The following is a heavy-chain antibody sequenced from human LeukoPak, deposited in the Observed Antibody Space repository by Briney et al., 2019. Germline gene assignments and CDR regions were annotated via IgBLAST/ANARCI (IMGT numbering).Heavy chain of an antibody. J-gene: IGHJ4*02. CDR1: GGSLTSCNYY. V-gene: IGHV4-61*02. Sequence: SQTLSLSCILPGGSLTSCNYYWNWLRQPAGKGLEWIGRIYTNGGASYNPSLKSRVTISIDASKNQFSLKLSSVTAADTAVYYCAREPPGYWGQGILVTVS. CDR3: AREPPGY. CDR2: IYTNGGA.